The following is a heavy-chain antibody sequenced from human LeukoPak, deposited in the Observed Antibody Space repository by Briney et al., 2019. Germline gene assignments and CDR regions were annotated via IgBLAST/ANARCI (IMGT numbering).Heavy chain of an antibody. D-gene: IGHD2-2*01. CDR2: INPNSGGT. J-gene: IGHJ3*02. V-gene: IGHV1-2*06. CDR3: ARALSFYCSSTSCYVGGAFDI. CDR1: GYTFTGYY. Sequence: ASVKVSCKASGYTFTGYYMHWVRQAPGQGLEWMGRINPNSGGTNYAQKLQGRVTMTTDTSTSTAYMELRSLRSDDTAVYYCARALSFYCSSTSCYVGGAFDIWGQGTMVTVSS.